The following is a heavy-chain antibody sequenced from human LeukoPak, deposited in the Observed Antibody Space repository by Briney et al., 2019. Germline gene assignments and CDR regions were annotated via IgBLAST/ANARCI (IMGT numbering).Heavy chain of an antibody. Sequence: QPGGSLRLSCAASGFTFSSYGMHWVRQAPGKGLEWVAFIRYDGSNKYYADSVKGRFTISRDNSKNTLYLQMNSLRAEDTAVYYCAKPPDDYGDYYYYYYMDVWGKGTTVTISS. V-gene: IGHV3-30*02. J-gene: IGHJ6*03. CDR2: IRYDGSNK. CDR1: GFTFSSYG. D-gene: IGHD4-17*01. CDR3: AKPPDDYGDYYYYYYMDV.